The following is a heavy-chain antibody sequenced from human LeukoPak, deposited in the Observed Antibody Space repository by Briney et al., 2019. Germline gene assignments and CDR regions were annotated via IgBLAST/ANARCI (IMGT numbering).Heavy chain of an antibody. V-gene: IGHV1-18*01. CDR3: ARDRGKSLGNYVLPDY. CDR1: GYTFTSYG. CDR2: ISAYNGNT. J-gene: IGHJ4*02. D-gene: IGHD4-11*01. Sequence: GASVKVSCKASGYTFTSYGITWVRQAPGQGLEWMGWISAYNGNTNYAQKLQGRVTMTTDTSTSTAYMELRSLRSDDTAVYYCARDRGKSLGNYVLPDYWGQGTLVTVSS.